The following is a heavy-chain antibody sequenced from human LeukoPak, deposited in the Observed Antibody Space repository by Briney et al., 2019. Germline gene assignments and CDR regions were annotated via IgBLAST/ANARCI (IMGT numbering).Heavy chain of an antibody. Sequence: GASVKVSCTASEGTFSSYAISWVRQAPGQGLEWMGGIIPIFGIANYAQKFQGRVTITTDESTSTAYMELSSLRSEDTAVYYCATLRSYWFDPWGQGTLVTVSS. CDR3: ATLRSYWFDP. J-gene: IGHJ5*02. CDR2: IIPIFGIA. V-gene: IGHV1-69*05. CDR1: EGTFSSYA. D-gene: IGHD5-12*01.